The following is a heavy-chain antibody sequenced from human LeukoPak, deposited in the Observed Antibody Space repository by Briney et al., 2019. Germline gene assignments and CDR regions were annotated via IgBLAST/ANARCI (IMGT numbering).Heavy chain of an antibody. V-gene: IGHV1-8*01. J-gene: IGHJ4*02. CDR3: ARGRYGDYMEDY. CDR2: MNPNSGNT. CDR1: GYTFTSYD. D-gene: IGHD4-17*01. Sequence: ASVKVSCKASGYTFTSYDINWVRQATGQGLEWMGWMNPNSGNTGYAQKFQGRVTMTRNTSISTAYMELSSLRSEDTAVYYCARGRYGDYMEDYWGQGTLVTVSS.